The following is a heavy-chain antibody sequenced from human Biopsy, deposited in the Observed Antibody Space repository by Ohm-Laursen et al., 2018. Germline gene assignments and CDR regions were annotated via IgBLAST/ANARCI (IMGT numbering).Heavy chain of an antibody. CDR2: MSDDGRNE. CDR3: AKAYSRGDY. J-gene: IGHJ4*02. D-gene: IGHD2-15*01. V-gene: IGHV3-30*18. CDR1: GFIFKSYG. Sequence: SLRLSCAASGFIFKSYGMHWVRQAPGKGLEWVAFMSDDGRNEYYANSVKGRFTISRDNSKNTLYLQMNSLRPEDTAVYYCAKAYSRGDYWGQGTLVTVSS.